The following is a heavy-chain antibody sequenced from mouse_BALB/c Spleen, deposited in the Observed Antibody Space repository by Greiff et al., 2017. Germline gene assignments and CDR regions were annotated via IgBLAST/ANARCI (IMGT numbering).Heavy chain of an antibody. V-gene: IGHV5-17*02. CDR2: ISSGSSTI. D-gene: IGHD3-1*01. CDR1: GFTFSSFG. CDR3: AREGAPNRRCSWFAY. J-gene: IGHJ3*01. Sequence: EVKLVESGGGLVQPGGSRKLSCAASGFTFSSFGMHWVRQAPEKGLEWVAYISSGSSTIYYADTVKGRFTISRDNPNNTLFLQMTSLKSEDTAMYCCAREGAPNRRCSWFAYWGQGTLVTVSA.